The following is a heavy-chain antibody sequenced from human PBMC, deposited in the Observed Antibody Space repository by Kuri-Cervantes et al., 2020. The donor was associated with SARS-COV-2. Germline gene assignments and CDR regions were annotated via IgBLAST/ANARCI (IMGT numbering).Heavy chain of an antibody. CDR1: GYIFTYHA. CDR3: ARRIDTAMVPNYYYGMDV. CDR2: INTANGNT. V-gene: IGHV1-3*04. D-gene: IGHD5-18*01. Sequence: ASVKASCKASGYIFTYHAMHWVRQAPGQRLEWMGWINTANGNTKYSQKFQGRVTITRDTSASTAYMELSSLRSEDTAVYYCARRIDTAMVPNYYYGMDVWGQGTTVTVSS. J-gene: IGHJ6*02.